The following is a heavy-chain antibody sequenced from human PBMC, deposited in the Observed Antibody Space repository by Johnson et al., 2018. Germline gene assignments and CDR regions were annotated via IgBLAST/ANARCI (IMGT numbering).Heavy chain of an antibody. Sequence: VQLVESGGGLVQPGGSLRLSCAASGFTFSSYAMHWVRQAPGKGLEYVSAISSNGGSTYYANSVKGRFTISRDNSKNRLYLQMGSLRAEDMAVYYCARDLPLDGWGKGTTVTVSS. J-gene: IGHJ6*04. V-gene: IGHV3-64*01. CDR2: ISSNGGST. CDR1: GFTFSSYA. CDR3: ARDLPLDG.